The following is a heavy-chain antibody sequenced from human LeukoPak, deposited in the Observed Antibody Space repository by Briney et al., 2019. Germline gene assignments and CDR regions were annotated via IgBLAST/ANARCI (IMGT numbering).Heavy chain of an antibody. CDR3: ARRTVTTRCSDY. CDR2: MNPNSGNT. D-gene: IGHD4-17*01. V-gene: IGHV1-8*01. J-gene: IGHJ4*02. CDR1: GYTFTSYD. Sequence: ASVKVSCKASGYTFTSYDINWVRQATGQGLEWMGWMNPNSGNTGYAQKFQGRVTMTRNTSISTAYMELSSPRSEDTAVYYCARRTVTTRCSDYWGQGTLVTVSS.